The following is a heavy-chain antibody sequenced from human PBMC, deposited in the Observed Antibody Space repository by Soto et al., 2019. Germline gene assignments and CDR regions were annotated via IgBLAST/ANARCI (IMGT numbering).Heavy chain of an antibody. CDR3: AKDRSWHGQLDY. Sequence: GGSLRLSCAASGFTFSSYGMHWVRQTPGKGLEWVAVISYDGSNKYYADSVKGRFTISRDNSKNTLYLQMNSLRAEDTAVYYCAKDRSWHGQLDYWGQGTLVTVSS. J-gene: IGHJ4*02. D-gene: IGHD1-26*01. CDR2: ISYDGSNK. V-gene: IGHV3-30*18. CDR1: GFTFSSYG.